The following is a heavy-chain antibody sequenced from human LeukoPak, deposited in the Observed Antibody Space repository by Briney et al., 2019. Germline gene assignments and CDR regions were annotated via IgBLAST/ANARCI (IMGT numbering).Heavy chain of an antibody. CDR2: ISGSGGST. CDR3: VKTKNDSSGYYYEPEAFDI. D-gene: IGHD3-22*01. CDR1: GFPFSSYA. V-gene: IGHV3-23*01. J-gene: IGHJ3*02. Sequence: PGGSLRLSCAASGFPFSSYAMSWVRQAPGKGLEWVSAISGSGGSTYYADSVKGRFTISRDNSKNTLYLQMNSLRAEDTAVYYCVKTKNDSSGYYYEPEAFDIWGQGTMVTVSS.